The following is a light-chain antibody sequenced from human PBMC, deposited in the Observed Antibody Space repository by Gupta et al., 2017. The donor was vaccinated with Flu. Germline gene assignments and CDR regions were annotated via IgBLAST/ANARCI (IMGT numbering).Light chain of an antibody. J-gene: IGKJ4*01. CDR1: HSVSNSL. CDR2: GAY. V-gene: IGKV3-20*01. Sequence: GTLSLSPGERATLSCRASHSVSNSLLAWYQQRPGQPPRLLIHGAYNRATDIPDRFSGSGSGTDFTLTISRLEPEDFAVYYCHQYVGSPLTFGGGTKVEIK. CDR3: HQYVGSPLT.